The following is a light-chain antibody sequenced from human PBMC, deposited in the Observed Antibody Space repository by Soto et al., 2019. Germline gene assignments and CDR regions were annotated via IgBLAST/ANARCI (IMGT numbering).Light chain of an antibody. CDR3: QVWHSSIDRHVV. CDR2: SDS. V-gene: IGLV3-21*04. CDR1: NIGGKS. J-gene: IGLJ2*01. Sequence: SYELTQPPSVSVAPGKTASFTCEGNNIGGKSVHWYQQKPGQAPVLVIYSDSDRPSGIPERFSGSNSGNTATLTISRVEAGDEADYYCQVWHSSIDRHVVFGGGTKLTVL.